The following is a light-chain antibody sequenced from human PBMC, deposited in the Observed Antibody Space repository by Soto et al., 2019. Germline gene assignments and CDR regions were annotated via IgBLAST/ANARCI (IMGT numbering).Light chain of an antibody. CDR2: GAS. V-gene: IGKV3-20*01. CDR3: QQYGGSPIT. J-gene: IGKJ5*01. CDR1: QSVSRR. Sequence: EVVSTQSPGTLSLSPWGRSTLSCMASQSVSRRLAWYQQRPGQSPRLLISGASMRASGVPVRFIGSGSGTDFTLTITRLEPEDFAVYYCQQYGGSPITFGLGTRLEIK.